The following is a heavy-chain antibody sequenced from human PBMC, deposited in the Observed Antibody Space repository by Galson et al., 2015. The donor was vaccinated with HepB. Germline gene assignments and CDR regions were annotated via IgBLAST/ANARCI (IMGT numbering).Heavy chain of an antibody. J-gene: IGHJ4*02. V-gene: IGHV1-69*02. CDR1: GGTLTNYT. CDR2: IIPTFDIA. Sequence: SVKVSCKASGGTLTNYTINWVRQAPGQGLEWMGKIIPTFDIANYAQNFQGRVTITADKSTSTAYMEVNTLRSEDTAVYYCARSALLIGLGTSDSSFDGWGQGTLVTVSS. D-gene: IGHD3-10*01. CDR3: ARSALLIGLGTSDSSFDG.